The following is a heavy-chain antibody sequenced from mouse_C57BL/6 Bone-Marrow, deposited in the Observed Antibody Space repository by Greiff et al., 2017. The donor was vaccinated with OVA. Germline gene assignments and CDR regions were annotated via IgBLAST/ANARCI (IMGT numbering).Heavy chain of an antibody. CDR3: TTGDGYWDFDV. D-gene: IGHD2-3*01. CDR2: IDPENGDT. CDR1: GFNIKDDY. J-gene: IGHJ1*03. V-gene: IGHV14-4*01. Sequence: VQLQQSGAELVRPGASVTLSCTASGFNIKDDYMHWVKQRPEQGLEWIGWIDPENGDTEYASKFQGKATITADTSSNTAYLQLSSLTSEDTAVDYCTTGDGYWDFDVWGTGTTVTVSS.